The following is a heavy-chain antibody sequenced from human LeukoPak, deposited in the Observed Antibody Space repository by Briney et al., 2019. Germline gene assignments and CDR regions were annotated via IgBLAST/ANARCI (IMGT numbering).Heavy chain of an antibody. V-gene: IGHV5-51*01. CDR3: ARQGSYFDY. Sequence: GESLEISCKATGYHFTSYWIGWVRQVPGKGLEWMGIIYPGDSDTRYSPSFQGQVTISVDKSITTAYLQWSSLKASDTGMYYCARQGSYFDYWAQGTLVTVSS. CDR1: GYHFTSYW. J-gene: IGHJ4*02. CDR2: IYPGDSDT.